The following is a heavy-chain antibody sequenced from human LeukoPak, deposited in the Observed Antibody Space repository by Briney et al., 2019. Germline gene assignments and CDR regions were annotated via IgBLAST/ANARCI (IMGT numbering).Heavy chain of an antibody. CDR1: GFTVSSDY. Sequence: GGSLRLSCAASGFTVSSDYMSWVRQAPGKGLEWVSVIYSGGTTYYADSVKDRVTISRDIFKNTLYLQLNSLRADDTAIYYCAREDDWNYEDYWGQGTLVTVSS. CDR2: IYSGGTT. J-gene: IGHJ4*02. D-gene: IGHD1-7*01. V-gene: IGHV3-66*01. CDR3: AREDDWNYEDY.